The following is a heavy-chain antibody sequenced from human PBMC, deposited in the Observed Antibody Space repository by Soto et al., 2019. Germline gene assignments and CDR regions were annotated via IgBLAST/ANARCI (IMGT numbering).Heavy chain of an antibody. J-gene: IGHJ4*02. D-gene: IGHD3-22*01. V-gene: IGHV4-4*02. Sequence: QVQLQESGPGLVKPSGTLSLTCAVSGGSISSSNWWSWVRQPPGKGLEWIGEIYHSGSTNYNPSLKSRVTISVDKSKNQFSLKLSSVTAADTAVYYCARGRTYYYDSSGYYWDYWGQGTLVTASS. CDR3: ARGRTYYYDSSGYYWDY. CDR1: GGSISSSNW. CDR2: IYHSGST.